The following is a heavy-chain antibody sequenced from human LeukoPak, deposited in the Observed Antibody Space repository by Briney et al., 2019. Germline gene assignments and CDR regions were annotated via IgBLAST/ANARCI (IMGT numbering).Heavy chain of an antibody. J-gene: IGHJ4*02. D-gene: IGHD6-13*01. CDR1: GGSISSYY. CDR3: ARAHSSSWYMDY. Sequence: SETLSLTCTVSGGSISSYYWSWIREPPGKGLEWIGYMYYSGSTNYNPSLKSRVTISLDTSNNQFSLKLTSVTAADTAVYYCARAHSSSWYMDYWGQGTLVTVSS. V-gene: IGHV4-59*01. CDR2: MYYSGST.